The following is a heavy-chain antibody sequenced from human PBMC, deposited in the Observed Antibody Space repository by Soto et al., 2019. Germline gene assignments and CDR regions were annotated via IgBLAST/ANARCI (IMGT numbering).Heavy chain of an antibody. CDR1: GGSFSGYY. J-gene: IGHJ5*02. CDR3: ARRAYDFWSGPNWFDP. CDR2: INHSGST. D-gene: IGHD3-3*01. Sequence: SETLSLTCAVYGGSFSGYYWSWIRQPPGKGLEWIGEINHSGSTNYNPSLKSRVTISVDTSKNQFSLKLSSATAADTAVYYCARRAYDFWSGPNWFDPWGQGTLVTVSS. V-gene: IGHV4-34*01.